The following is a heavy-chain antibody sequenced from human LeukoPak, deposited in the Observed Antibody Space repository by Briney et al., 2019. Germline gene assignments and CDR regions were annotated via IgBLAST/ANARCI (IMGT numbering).Heavy chain of an antibody. Sequence: SETLSLTCVVSGYSISSGYHWGWIRQPPGEGLEWIGSVYRSGITYYNPSLKGRVTISVDTSKNQISLKVRSVTAADTAVYYCARENWVFDYWGQGILVTVSS. J-gene: IGHJ4*02. CDR1: GYSISSGYH. CDR3: ARENWVFDY. CDR2: VYRSGIT. V-gene: IGHV4-38-2*02. D-gene: IGHD7-27*01.